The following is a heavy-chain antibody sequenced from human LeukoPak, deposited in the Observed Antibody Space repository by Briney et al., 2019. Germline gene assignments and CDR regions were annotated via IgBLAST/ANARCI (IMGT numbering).Heavy chain of an antibody. CDR2: IPYDGNDK. Sequence: GRSLRLSCAASGLTFSSNGMHWVRQAPGKGLEWVAVIPYDGNDKDHADSVKGRFTISRDNSKNTLYLQMNSLRAEDTAVYYCAKAVGGYCSNPRCYGYGMDAWGQGTTVTVSS. J-gene: IGHJ6*02. V-gene: IGHV3-30*18. CDR3: AKAVGGYCSNPRCYGYGMDA. CDR1: GLTFSSNG. D-gene: IGHD2-2*01.